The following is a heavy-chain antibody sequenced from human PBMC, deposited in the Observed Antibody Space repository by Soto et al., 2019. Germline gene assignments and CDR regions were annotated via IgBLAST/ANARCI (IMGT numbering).Heavy chain of an antibody. CDR2: ISSNGGST. CDR1: GFTFSSYA. Sequence: EVRLVESGEGLVQPGGSLRLSCAASGFTFSSYAMHWVRQAPGKGLEYVSAISSNGGSTYYADSVKGRFTISRDNSKNTLYLQMGSLRAEDMAVYYCARGGLWFGEYYFDYWGQGTLVTVSS. J-gene: IGHJ4*02. V-gene: IGHV3-64*02. D-gene: IGHD3-10*01. CDR3: ARGGLWFGEYYFDY.